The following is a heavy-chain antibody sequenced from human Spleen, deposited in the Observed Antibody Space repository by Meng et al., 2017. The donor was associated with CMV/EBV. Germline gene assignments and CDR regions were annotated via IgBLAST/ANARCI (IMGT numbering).Heavy chain of an antibody. CDR2: INPNSGGT. CDR1: GYTLTGYY. J-gene: IGHJ4*02. Sequence: ASVKVSCKASGYTLTGYYMHWVRQAPGQGLEWMGWINPNSGGTNYAQKFQGRVTMTSDTSINTAYMELSRLGSDDTAVYYCARDHNWGPDYWGQGTLVTVSS. D-gene: IGHD1-1*01. V-gene: IGHV1-2*02. CDR3: ARDHNWGPDY.